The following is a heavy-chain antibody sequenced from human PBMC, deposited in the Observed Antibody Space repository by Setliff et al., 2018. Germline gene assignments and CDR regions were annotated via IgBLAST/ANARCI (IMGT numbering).Heavy chain of an antibody. D-gene: IGHD2-8*01. CDR2: IIPMFGTP. Sequence: AASVKVSCKASGDSFNNYAISWVRQAPGQGLEWMGGIIPMFGTPAYAQKFQDRVTITTDESTSTAYMELDSLRSEDTAVYYCAREGVDARSSTDYRYYMDVWGKGTTVTVSS. J-gene: IGHJ6*03. V-gene: IGHV1-69*05. CDR1: GDSFNNYA. CDR3: AREGVDARSSTDYRYYMDV.